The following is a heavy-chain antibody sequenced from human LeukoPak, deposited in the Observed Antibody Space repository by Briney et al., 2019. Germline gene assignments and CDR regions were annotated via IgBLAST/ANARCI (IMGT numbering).Heavy chain of an antibody. V-gene: IGHV4-30-2*01. Sequence: PSQTLSLTCAVSGGSISSGGYSWSWIRQPPGKGLEWIGYIYHSGSTYYNPSLKSRVTISVDRSKNQFSLKLSSVTAADTAVYYCARARRVGHIVVVTAISEYFQHWGQGTLVTVSS. CDR1: GGSISSGGYS. CDR3: ARARRVGHIVVVTAISEYFQH. J-gene: IGHJ1*01. CDR2: IYHSGST. D-gene: IGHD2-21*02.